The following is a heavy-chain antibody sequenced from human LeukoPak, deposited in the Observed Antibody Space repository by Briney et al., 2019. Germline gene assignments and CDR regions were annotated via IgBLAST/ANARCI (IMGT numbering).Heavy chain of an antibody. Sequence: GGSLRLSCAASGFTFSSYSMNWVRQAPGKGLEWVSSISSSSSYIYYADSVKGRFTISRDNAKNTVYLQMNSLRAEDTAVYYCAREVSGSYYFDYWGQGTLVTVSS. J-gene: IGHJ4*02. V-gene: IGHV3-21*01. CDR3: AREVSGSYYFDY. CDR1: GFTFSSYS. CDR2: ISSSSSYI. D-gene: IGHD1-26*01.